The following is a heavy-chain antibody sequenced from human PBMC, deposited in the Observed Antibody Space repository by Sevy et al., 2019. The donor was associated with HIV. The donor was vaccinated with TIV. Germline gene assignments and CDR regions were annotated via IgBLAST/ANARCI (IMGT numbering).Heavy chain of an antibody. V-gene: IGHV3-7*01. Sequence: GGSLRLSCAASGFSLNIYWMSWVRQAPGKGLEWVAKKKQDGSVKYYVDSVKGRFTISRDNARNLLYLQMNSLRAEDTALYYCVRAIAADGSFWGQGTLVTVSS. CDR3: VRAIAADGSF. CDR2: KKQDGSVK. CDR1: GFSLNIYW. J-gene: IGHJ4*02. D-gene: IGHD6-13*01.